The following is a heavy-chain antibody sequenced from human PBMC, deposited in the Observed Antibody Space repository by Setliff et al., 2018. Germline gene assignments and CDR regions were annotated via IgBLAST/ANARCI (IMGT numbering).Heavy chain of an antibody. CDR1: GGSISTYY. Sequence: SETLSLTCTVSGGSISTYYWSWIRQPPEKGLELIAYIHYSGSTNQNPSLKSRVTISVDTSKNQFSLKLSFVTAADTAVYYCARERSYYYDSSGFYYEGRHFDYWGQGTLVTVSS. J-gene: IGHJ4*02. V-gene: IGHV4-59*12. D-gene: IGHD3-22*01. CDR2: IHYSGST. CDR3: ARERSYYYDSSGFYYEGRHFDY.